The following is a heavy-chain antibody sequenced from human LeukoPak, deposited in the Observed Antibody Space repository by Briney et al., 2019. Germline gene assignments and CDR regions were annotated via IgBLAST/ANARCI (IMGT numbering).Heavy chain of an antibody. CDR1: GGSISSGSYY. CDR2: IYTSGST. V-gene: IGHV4-61*02. CDR3: ARGRLRFPLDY. Sequence: SQTLSLTCTVSGGSISSGSYYWSWIRQPAGKGLEWIGRIYTSGSTNYNPSLKSRVTISVDTSKNQFSLKLSSVTAADTAVYYCARGRLRFPLDYWGQGTLVTVSS. D-gene: IGHD4-17*01. J-gene: IGHJ4*02.